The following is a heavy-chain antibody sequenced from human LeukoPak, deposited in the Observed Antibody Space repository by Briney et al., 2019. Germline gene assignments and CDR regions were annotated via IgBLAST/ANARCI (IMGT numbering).Heavy chain of an antibody. V-gene: IGHV4-34*01. D-gene: IGHD6-19*01. CDR1: GGSFSGYY. CDR3: ARVSTYSGSLDY. CDR2: INHSGST. J-gene: IGHJ4*02. Sequence: SETLSRTCAVYGGSFSGYYWSWIRQPPGTGLEWIGEINHSGSTDYNPSLKSRVTISVDTSKSQFSLKLSSVTAADTAVYYCARVSTYSGSLDYWGQGTLVTVSS.